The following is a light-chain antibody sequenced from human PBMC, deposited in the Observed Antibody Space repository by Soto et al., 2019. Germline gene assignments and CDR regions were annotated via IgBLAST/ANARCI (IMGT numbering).Light chain of an antibody. V-gene: IGKV1-39*01. J-gene: IGKJ4*01. CDR1: QSISSY. CDR2: AAS. Sequence: DIQMTQSPSSLSASVGDRVTITCRASQSISSYLNWYQQKPGKAPKLLIYAASSLQSGVPSRFGGSGSGTDFTLTISSLQPEDFATYYCQQSYSTPNTFGGGTKVDIK. CDR3: QQSYSTPNT.